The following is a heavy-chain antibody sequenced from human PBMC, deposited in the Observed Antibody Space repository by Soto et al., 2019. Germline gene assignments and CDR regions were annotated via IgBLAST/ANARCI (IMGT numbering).Heavy chain of an antibody. Sequence: GGSLRLSCAASGFTVSSNYMSWVRQAPGKGLEWVSVIYSGGSTYYADSVKGRFTISRDNSKNTLYLQMNGLRAEDTAVYYCARDRRYCSGGSCYSAWFDPWGQGTLVTVSS. D-gene: IGHD2-15*01. J-gene: IGHJ5*02. CDR1: GFTVSSNY. CDR2: IYSGGST. CDR3: ARDRRYCSGGSCYSAWFDP. V-gene: IGHV3-53*01.